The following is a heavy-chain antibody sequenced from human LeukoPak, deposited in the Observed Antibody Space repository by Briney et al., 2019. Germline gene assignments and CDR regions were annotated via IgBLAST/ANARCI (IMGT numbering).Heavy chain of an antibody. CDR3: ARDYYYGSGSYSGPDTDY. J-gene: IGHJ4*02. CDR2: ISGYNGNA. Sequence: GASVKVSCKASGCTFTTYGISWVRQAPGQGLEWMGWISGYNGNANYALKFQGRVTMTTDTSTSTAYMELRSLRSDDTAVYYCARDYYYGSGSYSGPDTDYWGQGTLVTVSS. D-gene: IGHD3-10*01. CDR1: GCTFTTYG. V-gene: IGHV1-18*01.